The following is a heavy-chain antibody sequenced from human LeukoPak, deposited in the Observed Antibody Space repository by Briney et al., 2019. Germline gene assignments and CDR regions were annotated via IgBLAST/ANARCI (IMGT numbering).Heavy chain of an antibody. CDR1: GYTFTSYD. D-gene: IGHD4-17*01. CDR3: ARRFWSTYGDPPKDYGMDV. Sequence: ASVKVSCKASGYTFTSYDINWVRQATGQGLEWMGWMNPNSGNTGYAQKFQGRVTMTRNTSISTAYMELSSLRSEDTAVYYCARRFWSTYGDPPKDYGMDVWGQGTTVTVSS. J-gene: IGHJ6*02. V-gene: IGHV1-8*01. CDR2: MNPNSGNT.